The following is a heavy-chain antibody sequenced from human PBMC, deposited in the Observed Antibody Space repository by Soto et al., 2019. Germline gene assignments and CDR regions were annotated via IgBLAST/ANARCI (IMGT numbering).Heavy chain of an antibody. V-gene: IGHV4-4*02. CDR2: IYHSGST. J-gene: IGHJ2*01. D-gene: IGHD1-26*01. Sequence: SETLSLTCSVSGASISNNYYWSWVRQTPGKGLEWIANIYHSGSTNYNPSLKSRVTISLDKTKNQVSLHLSSVTAADTAVYFCAREVGGVYWYLDLWGRGTLVTVSS. CDR3: AREVGGVYWYLDL. CDR1: GASISNNYY.